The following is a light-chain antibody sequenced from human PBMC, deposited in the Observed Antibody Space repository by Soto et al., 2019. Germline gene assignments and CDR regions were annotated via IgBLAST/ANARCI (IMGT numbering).Light chain of an antibody. J-gene: IGKJ1*01. CDR1: QYINTW. CDR3: HQYQSLPRT. Sequence: EIEMTQSPSTLSSSLGDRVTLTCRASQYINTWLAWYQHKPGKAPRLLIYKASIIESGIPARFSGSGTGTEFTLTIRSVQPEDFATYYCHQYQSLPRTFGQGTKVDIK. CDR2: KAS. V-gene: IGKV1-5*03.